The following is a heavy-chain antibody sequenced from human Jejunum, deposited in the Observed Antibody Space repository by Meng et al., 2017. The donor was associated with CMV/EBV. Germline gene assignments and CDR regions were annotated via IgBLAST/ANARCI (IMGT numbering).Heavy chain of an antibody. D-gene: IGHD6-6*01. CDR2: IIPFLGST. J-gene: IGHJ4*02. CDR1: GGTFSSYA. Sequence: SGGTFSSYAISWVRQAPGQGLEWMGGIIPFLGSTIYAQKFQGRVTITTDESTSTAYTELSSLRSEDTAVYYCARAYSTSSPHFDFWGQGTLVTVSS. V-gene: IGHV1-69*05. CDR3: ARAYSTSSPHFDF.